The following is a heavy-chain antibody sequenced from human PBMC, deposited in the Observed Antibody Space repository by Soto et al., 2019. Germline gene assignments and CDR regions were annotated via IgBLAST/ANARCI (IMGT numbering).Heavy chain of an antibody. CDR3: TKDDSRQPIYYDY. CDR2: ISGSGGST. D-gene: IGHD3-22*01. Sequence: EVQLLESGGGLVQPGGYLRLSCAASGFTFSSYAMSWVRQAPGKGLEWVSAISGSGGSTYYADSVKGRFTISRDNSKNPLYLQMNSLKAEDTAVHYCTKDDSRQPIYYDYWGQGPLVTLSS. J-gene: IGHJ4*02. CDR1: GFTFSSYA. V-gene: IGHV3-23*01.